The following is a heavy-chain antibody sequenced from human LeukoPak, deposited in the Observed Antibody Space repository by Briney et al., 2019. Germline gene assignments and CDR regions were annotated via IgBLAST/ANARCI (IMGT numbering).Heavy chain of an antibody. CDR1: GGSISSGGYY. J-gene: IGHJ4*02. Sequence: SQTLSLTCTVSGGSISSGGYYWSWIRQHPGKGLEWIGYIYYSGSTYYNPSLKSRVTISVDTSKNQFSLKLSSVTAADTAVYYCARGEREWLVRGSFDYWGQGTLVTVSS. V-gene: IGHV4-31*03. D-gene: IGHD6-19*01. CDR2: IYYSGST. CDR3: ARGEREWLVRGSFDY.